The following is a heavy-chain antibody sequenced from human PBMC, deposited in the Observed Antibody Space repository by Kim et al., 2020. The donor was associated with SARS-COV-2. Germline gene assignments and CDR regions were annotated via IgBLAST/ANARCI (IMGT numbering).Heavy chain of an antibody. CDR1: GFTFSSYA. D-gene: IGHD3-3*01. J-gene: IGHJ4*02. CDR3: AKDGPEYYDFWSGYPVTLDY. Sequence: GGSLRLSCAASGFTFSSYAMHWVRQAPGKGLEWVAVIWYDGSNKYYADSVKGRFTISRDNSKNTLYLQMNSLRAEDTAVYYCAKDGPEYYDFWSGYPVTLDYWGQGTLVTVSS. V-gene: IGHV3-33*06. CDR2: IWYDGSNK.